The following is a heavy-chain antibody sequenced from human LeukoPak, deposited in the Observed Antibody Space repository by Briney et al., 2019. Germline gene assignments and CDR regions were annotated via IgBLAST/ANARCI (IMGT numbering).Heavy chain of an antibody. CDR2: INPSGGST. Sequence: ASVKVSCKASGYTFTSYYMHWVRQAPGQGLEWMGIINPSGGSTSYAQRFQGRVTMTRDTSTSTVYMELSSLRSEDTAVYYCARDWEWELIFDYWGQGTLVTVSS. D-gene: IGHD1-26*01. V-gene: IGHV1-46*01. J-gene: IGHJ4*02. CDR3: ARDWEWELIFDY. CDR1: GYTFTSYY.